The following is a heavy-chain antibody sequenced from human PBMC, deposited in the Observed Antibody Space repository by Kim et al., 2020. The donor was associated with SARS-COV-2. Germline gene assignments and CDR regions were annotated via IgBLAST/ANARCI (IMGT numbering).Heavy chain of an antibody. J-gene: IGHJ1*01. D-gene: IGHD5-18*01. Sequence: YADSVKGRFTISRDNSKNTLYLQMNSLRAEDTAVYYCAKATPKAMVVFQHWGQGTLVTVSS. CDR3: AKATPKAMVVFQH. V-gene: IGHV3-23*01.